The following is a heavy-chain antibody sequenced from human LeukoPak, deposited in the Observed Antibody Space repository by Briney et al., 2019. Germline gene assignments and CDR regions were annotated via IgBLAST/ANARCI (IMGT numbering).Heavy chain of an antibody. V-gene: IGHV4-34*01. J-gene: IGHJ4*02. CDR3: AKGSPFDY. CDR1: GGSFSGYY. CDR2: INHSGST. Sequence: SETLSLTCAVYGGSFSGYYWSWICQPPGKGLEWIGEINHSGSTNYNPSLKSRVTISVDTSKNQFSLKLSSVIAADTAVYYCAKGSPFDYWGQGTLVTVSS.